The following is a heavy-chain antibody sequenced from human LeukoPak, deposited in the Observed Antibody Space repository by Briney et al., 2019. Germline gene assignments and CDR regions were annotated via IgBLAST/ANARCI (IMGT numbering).Heavy chain of an antibody. CDR1: GFTFSSYT. Sequence: KTGGSLRLSCAASGFTFSSYTMNWVRQAPGKGLEWVSTMTGTTNYIDYADSLKGRFTISRDNAKSLLYLQMNSLRAEDTAVYYCVRTAVGTNLQPPQWGQGTLVTVSS. D-gene: IGHD4-23*01. CDR2: MTGTTNYI. J-gene: IGHJ4*02. CDR3: VRTAVGTNLQPPQ. V-gene: IGHV3-21*06.